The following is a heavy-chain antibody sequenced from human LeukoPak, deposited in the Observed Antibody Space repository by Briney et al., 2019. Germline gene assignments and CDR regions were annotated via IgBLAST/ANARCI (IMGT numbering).Heavy chain of an antibody. CDR2: INPNSGGT. J-gene: IGHJ3*02. CDR1: GYTFTGYD. Sequence: ASVKVSCKASGYTFTGYDMHWWRQAPGQGLEWRGWINPNSGGTNYAQKFQGRVIMARDTAISTAYMELSRLRSDDTSVYYWARFRSVPYSSSWYRAFDIWGQGKMVTVSS. D-gene: IGHD6-13*01. V-gene: IGHV1-2*02. CDR3: ARFRSVPYSSSWYRAFDI.